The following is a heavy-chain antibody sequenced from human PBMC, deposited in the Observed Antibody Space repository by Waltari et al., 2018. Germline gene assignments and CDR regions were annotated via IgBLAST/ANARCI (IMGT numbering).Heavy chain of an antibody. CDR3: ARGWDYDSSGYYYFDY. V-gene: IGHV1-3*01. J-gene: IGHJ4*02. CDR1: GYTFTSYA. Sequence: QVQLVQSGAEVKKPGASVKVSCKASGYTFTSYAMHWVRQAPGQRLEWMGWINAGNGNTKYSQKFHGRVTITRDTSASTAYMELSSLRSEDTAVYYCARGWDYDSSGYYYFDYWGQGTLVTVSS. D-gene: IGHD3-22*01. CDR2: INAGNGNT.